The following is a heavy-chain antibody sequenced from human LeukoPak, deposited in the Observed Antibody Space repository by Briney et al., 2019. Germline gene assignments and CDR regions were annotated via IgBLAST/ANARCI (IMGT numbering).Heavy chain of an antibody. J-gene: IGHJ4*02. CDR3: AKLKVFGSGSWDY. D-gene: IGHD3-10*01. CDR1: GFTVSSKF. Sequence: PGGSLRLSCAASGFTVSSKFMSWVRQAPGKGLEWVSTIGGLGESTNYADSVKGRFTISRDNSKNTLYLQMNSLRVEDTATYYCAKLKVFGSGSWDYWGQGSLVTVSS. CDR2: IGGLGEST. V-gene: IGHV3-23*01.